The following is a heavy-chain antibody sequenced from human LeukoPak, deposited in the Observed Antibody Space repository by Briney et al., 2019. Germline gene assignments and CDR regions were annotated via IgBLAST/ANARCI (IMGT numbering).Heavy chain of an antibody. CDR3: ARETRPAKVAAGSDY. J-gene: IGHJ4*02. CDR1: GFTVSSNY. D-gene: IGHD6-13*01. CDR2: IYSGGST. Sequence: GGSLRLSCAASGFTVSSNYMCWVRQAPGKGLEWVSVIYSGGSTYYADSVKGRFTISRDNSKNTLYLQMNSLRAEDTAVYYCARETRPAKVAAGSDYWGQGTLVTVSS. V-gene: IGHV3-66*02.